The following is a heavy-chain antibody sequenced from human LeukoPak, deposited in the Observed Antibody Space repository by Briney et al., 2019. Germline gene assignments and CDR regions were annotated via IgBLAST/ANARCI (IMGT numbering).Heavy chain of an antibody. J-gene: IGHJ4*02. CDR2: ISSSSSYI. CDR1: GFTFSSYS. V-gene: IGHV3-21*01. D-gene: IGHD2-15*01. CDR3: ARSGLGYRSGGSCYDY. Sequence: GGSLRLSCAASGFTFSSYSMNWVRQAPGKGLEWVSSISSSSSYIYYADSVKGRFTISRDNAKNSLYLQMNSLRAEDTAVYYCARSGLGYRSGGSCYDYWGQGPLVPVSS.